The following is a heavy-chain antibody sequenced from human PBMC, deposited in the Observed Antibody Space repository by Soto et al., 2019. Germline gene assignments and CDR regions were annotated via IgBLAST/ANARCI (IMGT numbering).Heavy chain of an antibody. J-gene: IGHJ4*02. CDR3: ARTRDERFSRSATCRDGAAYFGS. CDR2: IWYDGKNK. V-gene: IGHV3-33*01. Sequence: QVQLVESGGGVVQPGRSLRLSCEASGFTFSTYGMHWVRQESGKGLEWVAVIWYDGKNKYYAESVKGRFTISRDTSKKTVYLQMDSLRAEDTAVYYCARTRDERFSRSATCRDGAAYFGSWGQGTLVTVSS. D-gene: IGHD2-2*01. CDR1: GFTFSTYG.